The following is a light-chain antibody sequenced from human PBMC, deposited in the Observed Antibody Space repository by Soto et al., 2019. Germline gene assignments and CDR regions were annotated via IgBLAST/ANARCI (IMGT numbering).Light chain of an antibody. CDR3: CSYAGGSPYV. V-gene: IGLV2-23*01. Sequence: QSALTQPASVSGSPGQSITISCTGTSSDVGSYNLVSWYQQHPGKAPKLMIYEGSKRPSGVSNRFSDSKSGNTASLTISGLRCEEEADFYPCSYAGGSPYVFGPGT. CDR2: EGS. CDR1: SSDVGSYNL. J-gene: IGLJ1*01.